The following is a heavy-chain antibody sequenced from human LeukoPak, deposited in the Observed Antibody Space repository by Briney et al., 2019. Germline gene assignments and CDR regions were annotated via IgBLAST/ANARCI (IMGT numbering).Heavy chain of an antibody. CDR1: GGSFSGYY. CDR3: ARARYCSSTSCCGGKYFQH. V-gene: IGHV4-34*01. Sequence: SETLSLTCAVYGGSFSGYYWSWIRQPPGKGLEWIGEINHSGSTNYNPSLKSRVTISVDTSKNQFSLKLSSVTAADTAVYYCARARYCSSTSCCGGKYFQHWGQGTLVTVSS. D-gene: IGHD2-2*01. CDR2: INHSGST. J-gene: IGHJ1*01.